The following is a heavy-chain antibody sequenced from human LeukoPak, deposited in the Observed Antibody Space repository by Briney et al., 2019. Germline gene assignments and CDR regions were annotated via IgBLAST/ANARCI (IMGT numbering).Heavy chain of an antibody. CDR3: ARVSRMIMGGNNYGMDV. V-gene: IGHV4-59*01. CDR2: ISYSGST. D-gene: IGHD1-26*01. J-gene: IGHJ6*02. Sequence: SETLSLTCTVSGGSISSYYWSWIRQPPGKGLDWIGYISYSGSTNYNPSLKSRDTTSVDTSKNQFSLKLSSVTAADTAVYYCARVSRMIMGGNNYGMDVWGQGTTVTVSS. CDR1: GGSISSYY.